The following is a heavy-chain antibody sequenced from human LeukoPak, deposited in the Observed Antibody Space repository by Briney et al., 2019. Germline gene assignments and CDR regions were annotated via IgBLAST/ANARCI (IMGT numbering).Heavy chain of an antibody. J-gene: IGHJ3*02. D-gene: IGHD5-18*01. CDR1: GCTFSIYG. CDR2: IGVSGDRT. CDR3: ARSFGYGVDAFDI. Sequence: AGGSLSLSCAASGCTFSIYGMNWVRQSPGKGLEWVSGIGVSGDRTYYADSVKGRFSISRDNSKNTLYLQMNSLRAEDTAVYYCARSFGYGVDAFDIWGQGTMVTVSS. V-gene: IGHV3-23*01.